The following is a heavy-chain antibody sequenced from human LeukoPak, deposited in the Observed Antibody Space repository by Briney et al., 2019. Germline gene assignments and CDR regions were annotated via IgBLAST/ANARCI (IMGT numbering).Heavy chain of an antibody. CDR3: ATSSEGGYSYGSDIDY. D-gene: IGHD5-18*01. V-gene: IGHV1-2*06. CDR2: INPNSGGT. Sequence: ASVKVSCKASGYTFTAYYMYWVRQAPGQGLECMGRINPNSGGTNYAQKFQGRVTMTRGTSISTAYMELSRLTSDDTAVYYCATSSEGGYSYGSDIDYWGQGTLVTVSS. J-gene: IGHJ4*02. CDR1: GYTFTAYY.